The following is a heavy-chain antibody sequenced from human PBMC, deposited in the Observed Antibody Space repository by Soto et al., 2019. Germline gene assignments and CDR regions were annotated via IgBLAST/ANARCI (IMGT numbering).Heavy chain of an antibody. J-gene: IGHJ4*02. CDR1: GLSLTTNRVG. CDR3: AHRPHYYYDSSGYYFH. V-gene: IGHV2-5*01. D-gene: IGHD3-22*01. Sequence: QITLKESAPTLVRPTEPLTLSCTFSGLSLTTNRVGVGWIRQPPGKALEVLALIYGNDDKEYSPSLKNRLTIIKDISKDQVALTVTNVDPVDTATYYCAHRPHYYYDSSGYYFHWGQGALVTVSS. CDR2: IYGNDDK.